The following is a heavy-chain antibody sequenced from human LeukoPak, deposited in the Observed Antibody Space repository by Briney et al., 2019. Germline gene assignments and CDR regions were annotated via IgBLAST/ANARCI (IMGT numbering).Heavy chain of an antibody. D-gene: IGHD6-6*01. J-gene: IGHJ4*02. V-gene: IGHV3-30*02. CDR3: AKAIHSSSSGVVDY. CDR1: GFTFSNYA. CDR2: IRYDGSKK. Sequence: GGSLRLSCAASGFTFSNYAMQWVRQAPGKGLGWVTFIRYDGSKKYYAESLKGRFTISRDNSKNTLSLQMSSLRAEDTAVYYCAKAIHSSSSGVVDYWGQGTLVTVAS.